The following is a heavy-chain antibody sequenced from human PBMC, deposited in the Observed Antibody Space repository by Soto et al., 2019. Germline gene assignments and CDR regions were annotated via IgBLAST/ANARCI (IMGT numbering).Heavy chain of an antibody. Sequence: ASVKVSCKASGYTFTTYHVHWARQAPGQGLEWMGIINPSAGSTSYAQKFQGRVTMTRDTSTNTVYMELKSLRSEDTAVYYCARDSNHDILPGYPHIDYWGQGTLVTVSS. J-gene: IGHJ4*02. D-gene: IGHD3-9*01. CDR2: INPSAGST. CDR3: ARDSNHDILPGYPHIDY. CDR1: GYTFTTYH. V-gene: IGHV1-46*03.